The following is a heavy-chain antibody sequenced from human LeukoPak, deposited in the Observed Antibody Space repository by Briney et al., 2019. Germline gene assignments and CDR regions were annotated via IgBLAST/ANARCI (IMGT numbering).Heavy chain of an antibody. Sequence: GGSLRLSCAASGFTFSSYSFNWVRQVPGKGLEWVSSITTTFYTYYTDSVKGRFTISRDNAKNSLYLQLISLRDEDTAVYYCARVRANWYGDYWGQGTLVTVSS. D-gene: IGHD6-13*01. V-gene: IGHV3-21*01. CDR3: ARVRANWYGDY. J-gene: IGHJ4*02. CDR2: ITTTFYT. CDR1: GFTFSSYS.